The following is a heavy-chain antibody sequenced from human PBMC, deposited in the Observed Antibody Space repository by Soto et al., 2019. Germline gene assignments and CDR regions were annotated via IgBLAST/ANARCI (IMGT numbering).Heavy chain of an antibody. CDR3: ARGLNYFDY. J-gene: IGHJ4*02. V-gene: IGHV3-7*05. Sequence: GGSLRLSCAASGFTFSNYWMSWVRQAPGKGLEWVANIKEDGSEKYYVDSLKGRFTISRDNAKNSLYLQMNSLRAEDTAVYYCARGLNYFDYWGQGTLVTVSS. CDR1: GFTFSNYW. CDR2: IKEDGSEK.